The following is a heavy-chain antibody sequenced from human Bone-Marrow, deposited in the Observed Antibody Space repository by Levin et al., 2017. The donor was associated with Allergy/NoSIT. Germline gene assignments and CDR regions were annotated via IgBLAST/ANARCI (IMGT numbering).Heavy chain of an antibody. D-gene: IGHD2-21*01. J-gene: IGHJ6*02. CDR1: GDSMKNYF. V-gene: IGHV4-59*01. CDR2: IYYSRIT. Sequence: TSETLSLTCTVSGDSMKNYFWSWIRQPPGKGLEWIGYIYYSRITNYHPSLKSRVTVSVDTSKSQFSLKLRSVTAADTAVYYCARGEGGVITENGMDIWGPGTTVIVSS. CDR3: ARGEGGVITENGMDI.